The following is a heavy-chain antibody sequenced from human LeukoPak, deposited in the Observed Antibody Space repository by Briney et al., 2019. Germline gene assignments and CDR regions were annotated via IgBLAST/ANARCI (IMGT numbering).Heavy chain of an antibody. CDR1: GYALTELS. J-gene: IGHJ4*02. Sequence: ASVEVSCKVSGYALTELSMHWVRQAPGKGLEWMGGFDPEDGETIYAQKFQGRVTMTEDTSTDTAYMELSSLRSEDTAVYYCATGPMTYFDYWGQGTLVTVSS. CDR3: ATGPMTYFDY. CDR2: FDPEDGET. V-gene: IGHV1-24*01.